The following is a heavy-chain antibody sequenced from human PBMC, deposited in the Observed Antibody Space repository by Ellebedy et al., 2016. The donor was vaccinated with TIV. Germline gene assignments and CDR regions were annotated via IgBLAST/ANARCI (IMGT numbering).Heavy chain of an antibody. CDR1: GGTFSSYA. CDR3: ARGSYGDDIPTADY. CDR2: IIPIFGTA. J-gene: IGHJ4*02. Sequence: SVKVSCXASGGTFSSYAISWVRQAPGQGLEWMGGIIPIFGTANYAQKFQGRVTITADESTSTAYMELSSLRSEDTAVYYCARGSYGDDIPTADYWGQGTLVTVSS. V-gene: IGHV1-69*13. D-gene: IGHD1-26*01.